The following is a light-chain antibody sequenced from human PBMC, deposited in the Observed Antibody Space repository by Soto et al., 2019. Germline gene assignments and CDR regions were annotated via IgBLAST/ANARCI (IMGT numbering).Light chain of an antibody. CDR3: QQYNSYPFT. CDR2: KAS. CDR1: QNINTW. V-gene: IGKV1-5*03. Sequence: DIQMTQSPSTLSASVGDSVTISCRPSQNINTWLAWYQQKPGKAPKLLIYKASNLESGVPSRFSASGSGTEFTLTISSLHPDDFADYYCQQYNSYPFTFGPGTKVDIK. J-gene: IGKJ3*01.